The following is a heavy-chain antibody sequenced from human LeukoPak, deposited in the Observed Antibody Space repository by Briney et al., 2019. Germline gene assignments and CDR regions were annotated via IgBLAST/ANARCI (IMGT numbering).Heavy chain of an antibody. D-gene: IGHD4-17*01. V-gene: IGHV5-51*01. J-gene: IGHJ3*02. Sequence: GESLKISCKGSGYSFTSYWIGWVRQMPGKGLEWMGIIYPGDSDTRYSPSFQGQVTISADKSISTAYLQWSSLKASDTAMHYCAREGAMTTVTTGAFDIWGQGTMVTVSS. CDR3: AREGAMTTVTTGAFDI. CDR1: GYSFTSYW. CDR2: IYPGDSDT.